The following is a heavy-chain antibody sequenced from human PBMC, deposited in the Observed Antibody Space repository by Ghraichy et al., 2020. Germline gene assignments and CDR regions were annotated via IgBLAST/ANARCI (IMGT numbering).Heavy chain of an antibody. Sequence: SETLSLTCAVYDGPFSGYYWSWIRQPPGKGLEWIGEINHSGSTNYNPSLKSRVTISVDTSKNQFSLKLSSVTAADTAVYYCARVKYTSTWYWVDPWGQGTLVTVSS. CDR1: DGPFSGYY. V-gene: IGHV4-34*01. CDR2: INHSGST. D-gene: IGHD6-13*01. J-gene: IGHJ5*02. CDR3: ARVKYTSTWYWVDP.